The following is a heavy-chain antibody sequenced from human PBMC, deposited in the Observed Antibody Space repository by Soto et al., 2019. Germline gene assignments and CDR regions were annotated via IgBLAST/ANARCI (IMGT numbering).Heavy chain of an antibody. V-gene: IGHV4-34*01. CDR2: INHSGST. Sequence: LSLTCAVYGGSFRGYYWSWIRQPPGKGLEWIGEINHSGSTNYNTSLKSRVTISVDTSKNQFSLKLSSVTAADTAVYYCARVRGGYCSSTSCYTSSYYYYGMDVGGQGTTVTSP. CDR3: ARVRGGYCSSTSCYTSSYYYYGMDV. D-gene: IGHD2-2*02. CDR1: GGSFRGYY. J-gene: IGHJ6*02.